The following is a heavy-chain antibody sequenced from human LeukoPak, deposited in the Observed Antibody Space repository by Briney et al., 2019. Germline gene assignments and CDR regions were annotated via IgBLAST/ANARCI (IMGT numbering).Heavy chain of an antibody. Sequence: GGSLRLSCAACGFTYSHYTIGWVRQAPGKGLERVASITSSSSHIYYADSVKGRFTISRDNAKNGVYLQMNSLRGEDTAIYYCARVMMGATVTTFHYYCMDVWGVGTAVTVSS. D-gene: IGHD4-11*01. V-gene: IGHV3-21*01. CDR2: ITSSSSHI. J-gene: IGHJ6*03. CDR3: ARVMMGATVTTFHYYCMDV. CDR1: GFTYSHYT.